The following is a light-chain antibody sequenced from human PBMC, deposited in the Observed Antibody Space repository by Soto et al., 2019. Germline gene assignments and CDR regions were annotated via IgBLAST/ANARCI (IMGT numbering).Light chain of an antibody. CDR2: AAS. J-gene: IGKJ4*01. CDR3: QNYNSAPLT. V-gene: IGKV1-27*01. Sequence: DVQMTQSPSSLSASVGDRVTITCRASQGIAPYLAWFPQKPGKVPKLLIYAASTLQSGVPSRFSGSGSGIDFTLTISSLQPEDVATYYCQNYNSAPLTFGGGTQVEIK. CDR1: QGIAPY.